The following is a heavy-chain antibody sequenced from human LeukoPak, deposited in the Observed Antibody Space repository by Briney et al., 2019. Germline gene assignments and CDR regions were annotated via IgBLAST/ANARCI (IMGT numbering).Heavy chain of an antibody. V-gene: IGHV1-18*01. Sequence: APVKVSCKASGYTFTSYGISWVRQAPGQGLEWMGWISAYNGNTNYAQKLQGRVTMTTDTSTSTAYMELSSLRSEDTAVYYCATGLESIAVAGPTYWGQGTLVTVSS. CDR3: ATGLESIAVAGPTY. D-gene: IGHD6-19*01. J-gene: IGHJ4*02. CDR2: ISAYNGNT. CDR1: GYTFTSYG.